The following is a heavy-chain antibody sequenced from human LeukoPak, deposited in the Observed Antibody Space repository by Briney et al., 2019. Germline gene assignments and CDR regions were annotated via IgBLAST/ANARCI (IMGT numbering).Heavy chain of an antibody. J-gene: IGHJ4*02. CDR3: ARDLGMADFDY. V-gene: IGHV4-39*07. D-gene: IGHD6-13*01. Sequence: SETLSLTCTVSGGSISSSSYYWGWIRQPPGKGLEWIGSIYYSGSTYYNPSLQSRVTISLDTSNNQFSLTLTSLSAADTAVYFCARDLGMADFDYWGQGTLVTVSS. CDR2: IYYSGST. CDR1: GGSISSSSYY.